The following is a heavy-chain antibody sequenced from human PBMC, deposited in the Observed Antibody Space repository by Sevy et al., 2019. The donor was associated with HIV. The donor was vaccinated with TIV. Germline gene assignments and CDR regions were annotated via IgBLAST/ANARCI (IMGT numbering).Heavy chain of an antibody. CDR2: ISHIGST. D-gene: IGHD6-13*01. J-gene: IGHJ5*02. Sequence: SETLSLTCAVYGGSFSDYYWSWIRQPPGGGLEWIGEISHIGSTNYNPSLKSRVTMSLDTSTNQFSLKLKSMTAAETAVYYCARSIASVLPGPLGLFFRVYSNWFGPWGQGTLVTVSS. CDR3: ARSIASVLPGPLGLFFRVYSNWFGP. CDR1: GGSFSDYY. V-gene: IGHV4-34*01.